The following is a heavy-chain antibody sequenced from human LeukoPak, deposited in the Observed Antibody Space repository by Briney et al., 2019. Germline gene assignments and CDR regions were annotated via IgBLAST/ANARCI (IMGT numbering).Heavy chain of an antibody. CDR2: ISYSGKT. CDR3: AREDDPDAFDI. Sequence: SETLSLTCTVSGDSISSDYWSWIRQPPGKGLECIGHISYSGKTSYNPSLRSRVTISLETSKVQFSLTLTSVTAADTAVYYCAREDDPDAFDIWGPGTMVTVSS. J-gene: IGHJ3*02. V-gene: IGHV4-59*01. D-gene: IGHD1-1*01. CDR1: GDSISSDY.